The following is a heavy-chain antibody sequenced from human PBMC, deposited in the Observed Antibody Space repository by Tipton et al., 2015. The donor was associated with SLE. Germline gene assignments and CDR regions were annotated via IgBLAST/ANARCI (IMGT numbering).Heavy chain of an antibody. D-gene: IGHD1-1*01. Sequence: TLSLTCIVSSDSVSSGEYFWGWIRQPPGKGLEWFASMSYSGRKYYNPSLKSRVTISVDSSKNHFSLNLSSVTAADTAVYFCARHDDTGKHVTAFDVWGQGTMVTVSS. CDR2: MSYSGRK. J-gene: IGHJ3*01. CDR3: ARHDDTGKHVTAFDV. CDR1: SDSVSSGEYF. V-gene: IGHV4-39*01.